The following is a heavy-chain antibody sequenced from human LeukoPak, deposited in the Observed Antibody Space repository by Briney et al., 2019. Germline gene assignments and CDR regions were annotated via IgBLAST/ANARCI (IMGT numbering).Heavy chain of an antibody. Sequence: SVKVSCKASGGTFSSYAISWVRQAPGQGLEWMGRIIPIFGTANYAQKFQGRVTITTDESTGTAYMELSSLRSEDTAVYYCARGKGIVVVPAATYYMDVWGKGTTVTVSS. D-gene: IGHD2-2*01. CDR2: IIPIFGTA. CDR3: ARGKGIVVVPAATYYMDV. CDR1: GGTFSSYA. J-gene: IGHJ6*03. V-gene: IGHV1-69*05.